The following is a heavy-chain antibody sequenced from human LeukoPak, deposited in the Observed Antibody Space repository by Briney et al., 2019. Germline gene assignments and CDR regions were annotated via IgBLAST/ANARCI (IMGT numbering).Heavy chain of an antibody. V-gene: IGHV3-23*01. CDR1: GFTFNTYA. J-gene: IGHJ4*02. Sequence: QPGGSLRLSCAASGFTFNTYAMSWVRQAPGKGLEWVSGISVSGGRTDYADSVKGRFTISRDNSKNTLYLQMNSLRAEDTAVYYCAKRGPGYDKSTYPPHYFDYWGQGTLVTVSS. CDR2: ISVSGGRT. CDR3: AKRGPGYDKSTYPPHYFDY. D-gene: IGHD3-22*01.